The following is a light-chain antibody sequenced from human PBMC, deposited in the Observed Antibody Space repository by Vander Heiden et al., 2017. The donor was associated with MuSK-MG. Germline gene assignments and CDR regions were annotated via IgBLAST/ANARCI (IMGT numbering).Light chain of an antibody. V-gene: IGKV1-33*01. CDR2: DAS. J-gene: IGKJ4*01. CDR3: QLDDNHRLT. CDR1: QDISNY. Sequence: IQMTQAPSSLSASVGDRVTITCQASQDISNYLNWYQQKPGKAPKLLIYDASNLEQAVPSRFSGSGSATDFTFTISSLQPEDVATYYCQLDDNHRLTFGRGTKVEIK.